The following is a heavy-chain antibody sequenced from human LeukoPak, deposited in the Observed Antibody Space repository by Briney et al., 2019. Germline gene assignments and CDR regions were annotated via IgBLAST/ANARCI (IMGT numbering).Heavy chain of an antibody. Sequence: GASLRLSCAASGFTFNNYAMSWVRQAPGKGLEWVSLIRGSTYYADSVKGRLTISRDNSKNTLYLQMNSLRAEDTAVYYCAKDGGYDSSGDDYWGQGTLVTVSS. J-gene: IGHJ4*02. CDR2: IRGST. CDR1: GFTFNNYA. V-gene: IGHV3-23*01. D-gene: IGHD3-22*01. CDR3: AKDGGYDSSGDDY.